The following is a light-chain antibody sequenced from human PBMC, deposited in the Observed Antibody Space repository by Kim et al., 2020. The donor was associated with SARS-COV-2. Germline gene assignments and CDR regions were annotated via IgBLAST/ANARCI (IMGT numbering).Light chain of an antibody. V-gene: IGKV1-5*01. J-gene: IGKJ1*01. CDR2: GAS. CDR3: QQYKSYWT. Sequence: DIQMTQSPSTLSASVGDRVTITCRASQSISSWLAWYQQRPGKAPKVLIYGASSLESGVPSRFSGSGSGTEFTLTISSLQPDDFATYYCQQYKSYWTFGQGTKVDIK. CDR1: QSISSW.